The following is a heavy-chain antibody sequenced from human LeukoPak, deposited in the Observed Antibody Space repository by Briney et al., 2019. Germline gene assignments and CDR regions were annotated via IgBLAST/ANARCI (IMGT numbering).Heavy chain of an antibody. Sequence: SETLSLTCTVYGDSISSHYWSWIRQPPGKGLEWIGYIYYSGSPNYNPSLKSRVTISVDTSKNQFSLKLSSVTAADTAVYYCARAGGEWRVKGYFDLWGRGTLVTVSS. CDR3: ARAGGEWRVKGYFDL. V-gene: IGHV4-59*11. J-gene: IGHJ2*01. D-gene: IGHD6-19*01. CDR1: GDSISSHY. CDR2: IYYSGSP.